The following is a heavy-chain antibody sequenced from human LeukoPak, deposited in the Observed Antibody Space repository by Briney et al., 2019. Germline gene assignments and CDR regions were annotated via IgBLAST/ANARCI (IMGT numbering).Heavy chain of an antibody. CDR3: ATTIFGVEAWFDP. CDR2: FDPEDGET. J-gene: IGHJ5*02. D-gene: IGHD3-3*01. CDR1: GYTLTELS. Sequence: ASVKVSCKVSGYTLTELSMHWVRQAPGKGLEWMGGFDPEDGETIYAQKLQGRVTMTEDTSTDTAYMELSSLRSEDTAVYYCATTIFGVEAWFDPWGQGTLVTVSS. V-gene: IGHV1-24*01.